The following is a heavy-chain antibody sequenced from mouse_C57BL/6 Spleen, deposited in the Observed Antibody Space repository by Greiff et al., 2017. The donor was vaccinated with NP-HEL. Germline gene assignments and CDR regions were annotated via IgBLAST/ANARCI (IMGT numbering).Heavy chain of an antibody. D-gene: IGHD2-3*01. V-gene: IGHV8-8*01. CDR1: GFSLSTFGMG. CDR2: IWWDDDK. Sequence: TLKASVPFIFQPSQTLSLTCSFSGFSLSTFGMGVGWIRQPSGKGLEWLAHIWWDDDKYYNPALKSRLTISKDTSKNQVFLKIANVDTADTATYYCARIDYDGYYWYFDVWGTGTTVTVSS. CDR3: ARIDYDGYYWYFDV. J-gene: IGHJ1*03.